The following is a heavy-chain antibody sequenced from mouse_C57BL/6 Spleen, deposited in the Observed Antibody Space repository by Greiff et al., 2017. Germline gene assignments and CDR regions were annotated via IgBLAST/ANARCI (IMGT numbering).Heavy chain of an antibody. CDR3: ARLWDVLGY. CDR1: GYPFPSYW. CDR2: IDPSDSYT. Sequence: QAQLQQLGAELVMLGASVKLSCKAFGYPFPSYWMHWVKQRPGQGLEWIGEIDPSDSYTNYNQKFKGKSTLIVDKSSSTAYMQLSSLTSEDSAVYYCARLWDVLGYWGQGTTLTVSS. J-gene: IGHJ2*01. D-gene: IGHD4-1*01. V-gene: IGHV1-69*01.